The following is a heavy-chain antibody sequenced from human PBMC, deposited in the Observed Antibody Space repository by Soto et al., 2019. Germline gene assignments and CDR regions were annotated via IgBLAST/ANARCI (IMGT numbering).Heavy chain of an antibody. V-gene: IGHV4-4*02. CDR3: AREGDRSSWDIDY. CDR2: IFHSGST. CDR1: GGSISSSNW. Sequence: QVQLQESGPGLLQPSGTLSLTCAVSGGSISSSNWWSWVRQPPGKGLEWIGEIFHSGSTNYNPSLKSRVTISVDKSKNQFSLKLSSVTAADTAVYYCAREGDRSSWDIDYWGQGTLLTVSS. J-gene: IGHJ4*02. D-gene: IGHD6-13*01.